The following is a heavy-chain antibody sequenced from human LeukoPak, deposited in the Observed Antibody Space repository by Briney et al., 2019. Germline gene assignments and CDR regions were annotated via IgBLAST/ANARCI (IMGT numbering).Heavy chain of an antibody. V-gene: IGHV4-39*01. J-gene: IGHJ6*02. CDR2: IYYSGST. D-gene: IGHD3-22*01. CDR3: ARMYDSSGYYYYYYGMDV. CDR1: GGSISSSTYY. Sequence: SETLSLTCTVSGGSISSSTYYWGWIRQPPGKGLEWIGTIYYSGSTYYNPPLKSRVAISVDTSRNQFSLKLRSVTAADTAVYYCARMYDSSGYYYYYYGMDVWGQGTTVTVSS.